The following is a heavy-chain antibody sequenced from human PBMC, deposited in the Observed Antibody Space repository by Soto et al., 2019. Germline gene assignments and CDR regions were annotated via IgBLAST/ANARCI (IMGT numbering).Heavy chain of an antibody. J-gene: IGHJ5*02. CDR3: ARGHISSTKNWLEP. CDR2: MNPNSGNT. CDR1: GYTFTSYH. V-gene: IGHV1-8*01. Sequence: QVQLVQSGAEVKKPGASVKVSCKGSGYTFTSYHINWVRQATGQGLEWMGWMNPNSGNTGYAQTLQLRVTMTWDTSRSTAYMALSSLRFEDTAMYYCARGHISSTKNWLEPWGQGTLVTV. D-gene: IGHD6-6*01.